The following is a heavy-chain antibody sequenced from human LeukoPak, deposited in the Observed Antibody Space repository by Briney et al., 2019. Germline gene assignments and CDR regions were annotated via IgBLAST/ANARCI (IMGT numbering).Heavy chain of an antibody. CDR1: GFTFSNYH. D-gene: IGHD3-10*01. J-gene: IGHJ4*02. CDR2: ISSSSSTI. Sequence: GGSLRLSCVASGFTFSNYHMNWVRQAPGKGLEWVSYISSSSSTINYADSVKGRFTISRDDAKNSLYLQMNSLRVEDTAIYYCARRYGSSDYWGQGTLVTVSS. CDR3: ARRYGSSDY. V-gene: IGHV3-48*01.